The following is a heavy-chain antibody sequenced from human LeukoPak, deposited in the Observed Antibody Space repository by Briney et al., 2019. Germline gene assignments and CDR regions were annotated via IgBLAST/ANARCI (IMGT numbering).Heavy chain of an antibody. D-gene: IGHD3-10*01. CDR1: GFTFSSYG. J-gene: IGHJ5*02. V-gene: IGHV3-30*02. CDR3: ANGAYYYASGSFHWFDP. Sequence: GGSLRLSCAASGFTFSSYGMHWVRQAPGKGLEWVAFIRNDGSIKYHADSVKGRFTISRGNSKNTLYLQMNSLRAEDTAVYYCANGAYYYASGSFHWFDPRGQGTLVTVSS. CDR2: IRNDGSIK.